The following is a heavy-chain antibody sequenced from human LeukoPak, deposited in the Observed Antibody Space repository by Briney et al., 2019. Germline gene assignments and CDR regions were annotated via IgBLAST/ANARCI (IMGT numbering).Heavy chain of an antibody. Sequence: ASVKVSCKASGYAFTNNYLHWVRQAPGQGLEWMGMIYLRDGSTSYAQNFQGRVTVTRDTSTTTVHMELRGLRSDDTAVYYCARGRLRYLDWTRAYSDYWGQGTLVTVSS. D-gene: IGHD3-9*01. CDR3: ARGRLRYLDWTRAYSDY. V-gene: IGHV1-46*01. CDR2: IYLRDGST. CDR1: GYAFTNNY. J-gene: IGHJ4*02.